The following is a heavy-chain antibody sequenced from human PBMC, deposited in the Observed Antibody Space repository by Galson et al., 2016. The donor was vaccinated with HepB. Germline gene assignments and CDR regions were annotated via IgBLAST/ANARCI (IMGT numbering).Heavy chain of an antibody. D-gene: IGHD5-18*01. CDR2: LYDSGRT. CDR1: GGSVTNAKSF. CDR3: ARGLDTARAYYFDH. V-gene: IGHV4-61*01. Sequence: SETLSLTCTVSGGSVTNAKSFWSWIRQPPGQGLEWIGYLYDSGRTNLNVSLRSRVTISIDTSKNQFSLRLTSVTAADTAVYYCARGLDTARAYYFDHWGQGRLVSVSS. J-gene: IGHJ4*02.